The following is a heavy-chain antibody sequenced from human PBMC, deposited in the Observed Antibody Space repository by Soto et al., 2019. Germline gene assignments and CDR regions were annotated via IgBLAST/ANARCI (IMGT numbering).Heavy chain of an antibody. CDR2: IIPIFGTA. V-gene: IGHV1-69*13. CDR1: GGTFSSYA. J-gene: IGHJ4*02. CDR3: ARWLVGGSGSYFDY. Sequence: ASVKVSCKASGGTFSSYAISWVRQAPGQGLEWMGGIIPIFGTANYAQKFQGRVTITADESTSTAYMELSSLRSEDTAVYYCARWLVGGSGSYFDYWGQGTLVTVSS. D-gene: IGHD3-10*01.